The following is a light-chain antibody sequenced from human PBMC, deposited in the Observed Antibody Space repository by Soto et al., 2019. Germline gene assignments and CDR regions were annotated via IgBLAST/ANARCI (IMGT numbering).Light chain of an antibody. V-gene: IGKV3-20*01. CDR3: QQYGSSPTT. J-gene: IGKJ1*01. CDR1: QSVSNNY. Sequence: EIMLTQSPGTLSLSPGERATLSCRSSQSVSNNYLAWYQQTPGQATRLLIYGASTRDTGIPARFSGSGSGTDFTLTISRLEPEDFAVYFCQQYGSSPTTFGQGTKVDIK. CDR2: GAS.